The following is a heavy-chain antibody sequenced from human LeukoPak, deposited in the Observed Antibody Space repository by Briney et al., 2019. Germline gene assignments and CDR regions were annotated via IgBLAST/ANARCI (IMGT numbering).Heavy chain of an antibody. D-gene: IGHD3-22*01. CDR3: ARDGHYYDSSGYFDAFDI. V-gene: IGHV3-11*01. CDR1: GFTFSDYY. Sequence: GGSLRLSCAASGFTFSDYYMSWIRQAPGKGLEWVSYISSSGSTIYYADSVKGRFTISRDNAKNSLYLQMNSLRAADTAVYYCARDGHYYDSSGYFDAFDIWGQGTMVTVSS. J-gene: IGHJ3*02. CDR2: ISSSGSTI.